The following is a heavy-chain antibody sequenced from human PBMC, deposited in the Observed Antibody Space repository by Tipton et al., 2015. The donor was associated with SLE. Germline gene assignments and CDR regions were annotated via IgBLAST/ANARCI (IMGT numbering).Heavy chain of an antibody. V-gene: IGHV3-30*02. D-gene: IGHD3-16*02. CDR1: GFTFSSYG. CDR2: IRYDGSNK. J-gene: IGHJ3*01. Sequence: SLRLSCAASGFTFSSYGMHWVRQAPGKGLEWVAFIRYDGSNKYYADSVKGRFTISRDNSKNTLYLQMNSLRAEDTAVYYCAKDLMGTITFGGVIVTPRVWGQGTMVTVSS. CDR3: AKDLMGTITFGGVIVTPRV.